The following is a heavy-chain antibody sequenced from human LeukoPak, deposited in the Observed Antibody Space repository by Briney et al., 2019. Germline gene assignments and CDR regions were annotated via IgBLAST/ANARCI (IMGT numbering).Heavy chain of an antibody. Sequence: GESLKISCKGSGYRFTNYWIGWVRQMPGKGLEWMGIIYPGYSDTRYSPSFQGQVTISADKSISTAYLQWSSLKASDTAVYYCVTPGGSDWYSPFYFEYWGQGTLVTVSS. J-gene: IGHJ4*02. CDR1: GYRFTNYW. CDR2: IYPGYSDT. V-gene: IGHV5-51*01. CDR3: VTPGGSDWYSPFYFEY. D-gene: IGHD6-19*01.